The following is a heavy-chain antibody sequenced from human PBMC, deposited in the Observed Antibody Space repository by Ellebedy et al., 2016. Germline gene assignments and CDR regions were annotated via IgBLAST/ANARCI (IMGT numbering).Heavy chain of an antibody. J-gene: IGHJ4*02. Sequence: ASVKVSCKASGGTFSSYAISWVRQAPGQGLEWMGRIIPILGIANYAQKFQGRVTITADKSTSTAYMELSSLRSEDTAVYYCAREIVVVVAVETLDYWGQGTLVTVSS. CDR1: GGTFSSYA. V-gene: IGHV1-69*04. CDR3: AREIVVVVAVETLDY. CDR2: IIPILGIA. D-gene: IGHD2-15*01.